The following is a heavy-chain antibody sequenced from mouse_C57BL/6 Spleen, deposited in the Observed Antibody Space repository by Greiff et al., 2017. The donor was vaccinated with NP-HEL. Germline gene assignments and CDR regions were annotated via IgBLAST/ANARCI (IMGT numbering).Heavy chain of an antibody. D-gene: IGHD2-4*01. V-gene: IGHV5-16*01. CDR3: ARDGGDDYDYFDY. CDR2: INYDGSST. CDR1: GFTFSDYY. J-gene: IGHJ2*01. Sequence: EVKLMESEGGLVQPGSSMKLSCTASGFTFSDYYMAWVRQVPEKGLEWIANINYDGSSTYYLDSLKSRFIISRDNAKNILYLQMSSLKSEDTATYYCARDGGDDYDYFDYWGQGTTLTVSS.